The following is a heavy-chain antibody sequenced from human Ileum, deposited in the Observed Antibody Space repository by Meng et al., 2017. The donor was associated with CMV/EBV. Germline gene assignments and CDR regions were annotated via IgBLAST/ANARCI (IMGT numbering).Heavy chain of an antibody. J-gene: IGHJ4*02. CDR3: AKDYSGYDSHFDY. CDR2: ISSSSSST. Sequence: GESLKISCAASGFTFSTYTMNWVRQAPGKGLEWVSYISSSSSSTYYADSVKGRFTISRDNSKHTLYLQMNSLRAEDTAVYYCAKDYSGYDSHFDYWGQGTLVTVSS. CDR1: GFTFSTYT. V-gene: IGHV3-23*01. D-gene: IGHD5-12*01.